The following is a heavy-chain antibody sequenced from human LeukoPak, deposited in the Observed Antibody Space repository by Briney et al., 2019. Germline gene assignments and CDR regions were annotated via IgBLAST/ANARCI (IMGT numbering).Heavy chain of an antibody. D-gene: IGHD3-10*01. V-gene: IGHV3-64*01. CDR3: AKARVYEIWFGELLPSQH. J-gene: IGHJ1*01. CDR1: GFTFSSYA. CDR2: ISSNGGST. Sequence: GGSLRLSCAASGFTFSSYAMHWVRQAPGKGLEYVSAISSNGGSTFYANSVKGRFTISRDNSKNTLYLQMGSLRGEDTAVYYCAKARVYEIWFGELLPSQHWGQGTLVTVSS.